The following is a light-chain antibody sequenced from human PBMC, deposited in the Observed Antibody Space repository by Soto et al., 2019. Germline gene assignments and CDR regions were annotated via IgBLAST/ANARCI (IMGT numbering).Light chain of an antibody. CDR2: GAS. CDR1: QSVSSN. Sequence: EIVMTQSPATLSVSPGERATLSCRASQSVSSNLACYQQKPGQAPRLLIYGASSRATGIPARFSGSGSGTEFTTPISSLQSEDFAVYYCQQYNDWPPNTFGPGTKVDFK. CDR3: QQYNDWPPNT. J-gene: IGKJ3*01. V-gene: IGKV3-15*01.